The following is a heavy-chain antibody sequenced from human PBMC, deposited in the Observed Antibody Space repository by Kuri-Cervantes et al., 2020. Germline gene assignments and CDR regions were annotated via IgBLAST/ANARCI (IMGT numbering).Heavy chain of an antibody. CDR2: INHSGST. V-gene: IGHV4-39*07. D-gene: IGHD3-10*01. J-gene: IGHJ5*02. CDR1: GGSISSDGYY. CDR3: ARERRITMVRGVHDWFDP. Sequence: SETLSLTCTVSGGSISSDGYYWSWIRQPPGKGLEWIGEINHSGSTNYNPSLKSRVTISVDTSKNQFSLKLSSVTAADTAVYYCARERRITMVRGVHDWFDPWGQGTLVTVSS.